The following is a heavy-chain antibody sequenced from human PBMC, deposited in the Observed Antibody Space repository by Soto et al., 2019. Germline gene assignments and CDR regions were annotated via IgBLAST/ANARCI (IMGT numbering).Heavy chain of an antibody. CDR2: ISWNSGSI. D-gene: IGHD2-2*01. CDR3: AKEESRYYYMDV. Sequence: PGGSLRLSCAASGFTFDDYAMHWVRQAPGKGLEWVSGISWNSGSIGYADSVKGRFTISRDNAKNSLYLQMNSLRAEDTALYYCAKEESRYYYMDVWGKGTTVTVSS. CDR1: GFTFDDYA. J-gene: IGHJ6*03. V-gene: IGHV3-9*01.